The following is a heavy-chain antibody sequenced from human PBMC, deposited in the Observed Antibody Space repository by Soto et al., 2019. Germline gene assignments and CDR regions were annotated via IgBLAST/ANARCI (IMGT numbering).Heavy chain of an antibody. V-gene: IGHV3-43*01. Sequence: PGGSLRLSCAASGFTFDDYTMHWVRQAPGKGLEWVSLISWDGGSTYYADSVKGRFTISRDNSKNSLYLQMNSLRTEDTALYYCAKGHCSSTSCYPPYYFDYWGQGTLVTVSS. CDR2: ISWDGGST. CDR1: GFTFDDYT. D-gene: IGHD2-2*01. CDR3: AKGHCSSTSCYPPYYFDY. J-gene: IGHJ4*02.